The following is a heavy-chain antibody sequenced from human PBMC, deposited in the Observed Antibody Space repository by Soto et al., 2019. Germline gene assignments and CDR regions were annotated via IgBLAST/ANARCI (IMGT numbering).Heavy chain of an antibody. CDR2: INHSGST. J-gene: IGHJ6*03. CDR1: GGSFSGYY. CDR3: ARALLRSGYYYMDV. V-gene: IGHV4-34*01. Sequence: PSETLSLTCAVYGGSFSGYYWSWIRQPPGKGLEWIGEINHSGSTNYNPSLKSRVTISVDTSKNQFSLKLSSVTAADTAVYYCARALLRSGYYYMDVWGKGTTVTVS. D-gene: IGHD3-3*01.